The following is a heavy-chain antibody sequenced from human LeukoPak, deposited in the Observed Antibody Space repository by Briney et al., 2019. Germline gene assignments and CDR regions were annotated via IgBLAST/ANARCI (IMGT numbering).Heavy chain of an antibody. D-gene: IGHD3-10*01. CDR1: GGTFSSYA. J-gene: IGHJ4*02. CDR2: IIPILGIA. V-gene: IGHV1-69*04. CDR3: ARLPYYYGSGSYYSDY. Sequence: SVKVSCKASGGTFSSYAISWVRQAPGQGLEWMGRIIPILGIANYAQKFQGRVTITADKSTSTAYMELSSLRSEDTAVYYCARLPYYYGSGSYYSDYWGQGTLVTVSS.